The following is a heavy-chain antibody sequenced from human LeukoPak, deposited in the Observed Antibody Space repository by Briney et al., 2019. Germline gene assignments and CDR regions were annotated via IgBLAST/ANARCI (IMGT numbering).Heavy chain of an antibody. Sequence: GGSLRLSCAASGFTFTDYAMSWVRQAPGKGLEWVGRIKSKTDGGTTDYAAPVKGRFTISRDDSKNTLYLQMNSLKTEDTAVYYCTTATWIVDSYYFDYWGQGTLVTVSS. CDR2: IKSKTDGGTT. D-gene: IGHD3-22*01. J-gene: IGHJ4*02. CDR3: TTATWIVDSYYFDY. V-gene: IGHV3-15*01. CDR1: GFTFTDYA.